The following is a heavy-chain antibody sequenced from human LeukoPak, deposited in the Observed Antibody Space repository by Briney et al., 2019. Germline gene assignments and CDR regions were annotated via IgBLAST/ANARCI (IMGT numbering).Heavy chain of an antibody. J-gene: IGHJ4*02. CDR3: ARHTSTEIKY. Sequence: VASVKVSCKATGYTFTGHYIHWVRQAPGQGLEWMGWINPNSGGTNYAQKFQGRVTMTRDTSISTAYMELSRLRSDDTAVYYCARHTSTEIKYWGQGTLVTVSS. V-gene: IGHV1-2*02. CDR2: INPNSGGT. D-gene: IGHD5-12*01. CDR1: GYTFTGHY.